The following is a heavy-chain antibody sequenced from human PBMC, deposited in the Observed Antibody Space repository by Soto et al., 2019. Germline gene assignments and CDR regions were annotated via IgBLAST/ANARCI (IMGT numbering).Heavy chain of an antibody. CDR1: GGTFSSYT. D-gene: IGHD3-22*01. CDR3: AREKYYYDIRVYSDYFDY. CDR2: IIPILGIA. Sequence: SVKVSCKASGGTFSSYTISWVRQAPGQGLEWMGRIIPILGIANYAQKFQGRVTITADKSTSTAYMELSSLRSEDTAVYYCAREKYYYDIRVYSDYFDYGGREPRVTVSS. V-gene: IGHV1-69*04. J-gene: IGHJ4*02.